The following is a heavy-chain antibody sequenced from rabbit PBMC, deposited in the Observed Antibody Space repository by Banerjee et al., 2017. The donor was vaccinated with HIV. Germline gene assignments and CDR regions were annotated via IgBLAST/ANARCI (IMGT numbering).Heavy chain of an antibody. D-gene: IGHD1-1*01. Sequence: QEQLVESGGGLVQPEGSLTLTCTASGFSFSNKVVMCWVRQAPGKGLEWIACINAITGKPVYATWAKGRFTISKTSSTTVTLQLTSLTAADTATYFCARDLTAVIGWNFGWWGPGTLVTVS. J-gene: IGHJ4*01. CDR1: GFSFSNKVV. CDR3: ARDLTAVIGWNFGW. CDR2: INAITGKP. V-gene: IGHV1S45*01.